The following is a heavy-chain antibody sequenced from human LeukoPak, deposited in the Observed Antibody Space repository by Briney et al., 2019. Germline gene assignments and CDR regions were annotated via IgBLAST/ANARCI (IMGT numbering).Heavy chain of an antibody. Sequence: SETLSLTCTVSGGSNSSSSYYWGWIRQPPGKGLEWIGSIYYSGSTYYNPSLKSRVTISVDTSKNQFSLKLSSVTAADTAVYYCARGIITMFRGVNRNWYFDLWGRGTLVTVSS. D-gene: IGHD3-10*01. J-gene: IGHJ2*01. CDR1: GGSNSSSSYY. CDR2: IYYSGST. V-gene: IGHV4-39*07. CDR3: ARGIITMFRGVNRNWYFDL.